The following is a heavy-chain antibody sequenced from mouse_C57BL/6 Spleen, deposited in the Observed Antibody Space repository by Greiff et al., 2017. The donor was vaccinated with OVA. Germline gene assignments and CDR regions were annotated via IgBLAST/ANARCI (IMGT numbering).Heavy chain of an antibody. CDR2: ISYDGSN. CDR3: ARARGSSPWYFDV. V-gene: IGHV3-6*01. CDR1: GYSITSGYY. D-gene: IGHD1-1*01. J-gene: IGHJ1*03. Sequence: EVQLQQSGPGLVKPSQSLSLTCSVTGYSITSGYYWNWIRQFPGNKLEWMGYISYDGSNNYNPSLKNRISITRDTSKNQFFLKLNSVTTEDTATYYCARARGSSPWYFDVWGTGTTVTVSS.